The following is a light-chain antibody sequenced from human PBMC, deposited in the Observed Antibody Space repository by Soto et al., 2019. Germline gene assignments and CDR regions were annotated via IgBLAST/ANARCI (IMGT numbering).Light chain of an antibody. CDR3: QQYGSSPIT. CDR1: QSVNSNY. J-gene: IGKJ5*01. Sequence: ETESTQSPGTLSLPPGERATLHCRASQSVNSNYLAWYQQKPGQAPRLLIYGASSRATGIPDRFSGSGSGTDFTLTISRLEPEDFAVYYCQQYGSSPITFGQGTLLEI. V-gene: IGKV3-20*01. CDR2: GAS.